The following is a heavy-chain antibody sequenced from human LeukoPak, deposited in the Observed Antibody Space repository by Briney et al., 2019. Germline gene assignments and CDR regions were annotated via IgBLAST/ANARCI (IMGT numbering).Heavy chain of an antibody. CDR3: VTTSVSPGY. V-gene: IGHV3-23*01. J-gene: IGHJ4*02. D-gene: IGHD1-14*01. Sequence: GGSLRLSCGASGFTLSSYDMSWVRQAPGKRLEWVSGISGSGDNTYYADSVKGRFTISRDNSKNTLYLHMNSLRAKDTAVYYCVTTSVSPGYWGQGTLVTVSS. CDR2: ISGSGDNT. CDR1: GFTLSSYD.